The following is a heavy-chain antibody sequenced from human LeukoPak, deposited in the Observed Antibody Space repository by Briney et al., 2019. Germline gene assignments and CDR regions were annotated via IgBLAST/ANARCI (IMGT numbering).Heavy chain of an antibody. V-gene: IGHV3-48*01. D-gene: IGHD3-10*01. J-gene: IGHJ6*03. Sequence: QSGGSLRLSCAASGFTFSSYSMNWVRQAPGKGLEWVSYISSSSSTIYYADSVKGRFTISRDNAKNSLYLQMNSLRAEDTAVYYCALYYGSGRGYYYYYYMDVWGKGTTVTISS. CDR2: ISSSSSTI. CDR3: ALYYGSGRGYYYYYYMDV. CDR1: GFTFSSYS.